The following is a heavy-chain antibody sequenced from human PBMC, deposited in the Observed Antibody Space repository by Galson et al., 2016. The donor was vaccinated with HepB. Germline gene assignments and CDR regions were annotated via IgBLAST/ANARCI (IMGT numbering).Heavy chain of an antibody. CDR1: GFAISSYW. V-gene: IGHV3-7*01. Sequence: SLRLSCAASGFAISSYWMSWVRQAPGMGLEWVANIKQDGSEKYYVASVKGRFTISRDNAKNSLYLQMNSLRAEDTAVYYCARELESRGLNYLDYWGQGTLVTVSS. J-gene: IGHJ4*02. CDR3: ARELESRGLNYLDY. D-gene: IGHD3-10*01. CDR2: IKQDGSEK.